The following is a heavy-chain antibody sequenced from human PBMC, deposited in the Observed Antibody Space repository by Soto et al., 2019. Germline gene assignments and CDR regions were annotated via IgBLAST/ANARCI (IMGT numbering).Heavy chain of an antibody. V-gene: IGHV3-72*01. Sequence: EVQLVESGGGLVQPGGSLRLSCAASGFIFRDHCMDWVRQAPGKGLEWVGRSRNKANSYTTEYAASVKGRFTISRDDSKNSLYLQMNSLKTEDTAVYYCVRTRGGEGDFDYWGQGTLVTVSS. J-gene: IGHJ4*02. CDR3: VRTRGGEGDFDY. CDR2: SRNKANSYTT. CDR1: GFIFRDHC. D-gene: IGHD3-16*01.